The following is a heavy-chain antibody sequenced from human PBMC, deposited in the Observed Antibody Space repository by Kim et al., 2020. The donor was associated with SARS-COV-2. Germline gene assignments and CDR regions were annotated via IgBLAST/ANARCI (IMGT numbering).Heavy chain of an antibody. V-gene: IGHV4-34*01. J-gene: IGHJ4*02. D-gene: IGHD3-3*01. Sequence: SETLSLTCAVYGGSFSGYYWSWIRQPPGKGLEWIGEINHSGSTNYNASLKSRVTISVDTSKNQFSLKLSSVTAADTAVYYCARGYDFWSGYDFDYWGQGTLVTVSS. CDR1: GGSFSGYY. CDR2: INHSGST. CDR3: ARGYDFWSGYDFDY.